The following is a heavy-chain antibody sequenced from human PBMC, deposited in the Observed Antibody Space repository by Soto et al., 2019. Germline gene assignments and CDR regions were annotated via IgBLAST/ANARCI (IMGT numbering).Heavy chain of an antibody. V-gene: IGHV3-48*02. CDR1: GFTFSSYS. D-gene: IGHD1-1*01. J-gene: IGHJ6*02. CDR3: ARARGTTPANTSAPPVYYYYYGMDV. Sequence: GGSLRLSCAASGFTFSSYSMNWVRQAPGKGLEWVSYISSSSSTIYYADSVKGRFTISRDNAKNSLYRQMNSLRDEDTAVYYCARARGTTPANTSAPPVYYYYYGMDVWGQGTTVTVSS. CDR2: ISSSSSTI.